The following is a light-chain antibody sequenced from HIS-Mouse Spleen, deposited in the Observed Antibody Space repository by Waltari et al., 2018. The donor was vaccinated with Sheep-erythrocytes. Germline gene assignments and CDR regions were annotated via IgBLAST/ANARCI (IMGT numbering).Light chain of an antibody. Sequence: EIVLTQSPATLSLSPGERATLSCRASQSVSSDLAWYQQKPGQAPRLLIYDASNRATGIPARFSGSGSGTDFTLTISSLEPEDFAVYYCQQYNNWPPTFGQGTKVEIK. V-gene: IGKV3-11*01. CDR3: QQYNNWPPT. J-gene: IGKJ1*01. CDR2: DAS. CDR1: QSVSSD.